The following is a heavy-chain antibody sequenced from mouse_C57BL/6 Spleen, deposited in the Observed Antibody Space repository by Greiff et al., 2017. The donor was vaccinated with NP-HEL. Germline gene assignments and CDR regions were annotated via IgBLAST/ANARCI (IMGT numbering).Heavy chain of an antibody. CDR1: GYTFTDYN. CDR2: INPNNGGT. D-gene: IGHD1-1*01. V-gene: IGHV1-22*01. CDR3: ARGGYGSSYQYYFDY. Sequence: VQLQQSGPELVKPGASVKMSCKASGYTFTDYNMHWVKQSHGKSLEWIGYINPNNGGTSYNQKFKGKATLTVNKSSSTAYMELRSLTSEDSAVYYCARGGYGSSYQYYFDYWGQGTTLTVSS. J-gene: IGHJ2*01.